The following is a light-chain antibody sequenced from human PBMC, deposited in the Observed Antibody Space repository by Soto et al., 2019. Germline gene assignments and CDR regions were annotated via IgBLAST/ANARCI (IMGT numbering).Light chain of an antibody. J-gene: IGLJ3*02. CDR3: GTWDNSLSAGV. V-gene: IGLV1-51*02. CDR2: ENN. CDR1: SSNIGSNY. Sequence: QSVLTQPPSVSAAPGQKVTISCSGSSSNIGSNYLSWYQQLPGTAPKLLIYENNKRPSGIPDRFSGSKSGTSATLGITGLQTGDEADYYCGTWDNSLSAGVFGGGTKLTVL.